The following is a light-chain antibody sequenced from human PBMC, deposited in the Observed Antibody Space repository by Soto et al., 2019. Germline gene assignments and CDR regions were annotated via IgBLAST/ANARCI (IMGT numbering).Light chain of an antibody. Sequence: EIVMTQSPATLSVSPGEGATLSCKASQNVYNNLAWYQQRPGQPPRLLIYDASTRATGISARFSGSGYGTEITLTISSLQSEDFAVYFCQQCRNWPLTFGGGTKV. J-gene: IGKJ4*01. V-gene: IGKV3-15*01. CDR3: QQCRNWPLT. CDR2: DAS. CDR1: QNVYNN.